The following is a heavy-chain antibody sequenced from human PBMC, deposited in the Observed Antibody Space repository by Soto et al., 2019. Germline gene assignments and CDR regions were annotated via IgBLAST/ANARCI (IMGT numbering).Heavy chain of an antibody. CDR3: AKEDDGSGSQRYWFDP. Sequence: QVQLVESGGGVVQPGRSLRLSCAASGFTFSSYGRHWVRQAPGKGLEWVAVISYDGSNKHYADSVKGRFTISRDNSKNAVSLQMNSSKAEDTAAYYCAKEDDGSGSQRYWFDPWGRGTLVTVSS. CDR1: GFTFSSYG. J-gene: IGHJ5*02. D-gene: IGHD3-10*01. CDR2: ISYDGSNK. V-gene: IGHV3-30*18.